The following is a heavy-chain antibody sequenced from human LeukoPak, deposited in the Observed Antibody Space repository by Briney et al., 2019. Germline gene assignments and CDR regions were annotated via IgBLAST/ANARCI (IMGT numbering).Heavy chain of an antibody. CDR1: GGSISSGSYY. D-gene: IGHD2-2*01. CDR2: IYTSGST. CDR3: ARSIVVVPAASLGDAFDI. V-gene: IGHV4-61*02. Sequence: SQTLSLTCTVSGGSISSGSYYWSWIRQPAGKGLEWIGRIYTSGSTNYNPSLKSRVTISVDTSKNQLSLKLSSVTAADTAVYYCARSIVVVPAASLGDAFDIWGQGTMVTVSS. J-gene: IGHJ3*02.